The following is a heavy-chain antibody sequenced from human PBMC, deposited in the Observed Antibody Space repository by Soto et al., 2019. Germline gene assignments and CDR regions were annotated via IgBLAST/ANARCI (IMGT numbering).Heavy chain of an antibody. CDR3: ARLPSRHDIVVVPAVPDY. V-gene: IGHV5-51*01. Sequence: PGESLKISCKGSGYSFTSYWIGWVRQMPGKGLEWMGIIYPGDSDTRYGPSFQGQVTISADKSISTAYLQWSSLKASDTAMYYCARLPSRHDIVVVPAVPDYWGQGTLVTVSS. D-gene: IGHD2-2*01. J-gene: IGHJ4*02. CDR1: GYSFTSYW. CDR2: IYPGDSDT.